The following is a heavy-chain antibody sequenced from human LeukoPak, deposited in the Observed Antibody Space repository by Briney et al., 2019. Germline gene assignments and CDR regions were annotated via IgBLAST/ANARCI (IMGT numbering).Heavy chain of an antibody. V-gene: IGHV4-39*01. CDR3: ARHLIAGGLQDY. J-gene: IGHJ4*02. Sequence: TSETLSLTCTVSGGSISSSSYYWGWIRQPPGKGLEWIGSIYYSGSTHYNPSLKSRVTISVDTSKNQVSLKLSSVTAADTAVHYCARHLIAGGLQDYWGQGTLATVSS. D-gene: IGHD3-16*02. CDR1: GGSISSSSYY. CDR2: IYYSGST.